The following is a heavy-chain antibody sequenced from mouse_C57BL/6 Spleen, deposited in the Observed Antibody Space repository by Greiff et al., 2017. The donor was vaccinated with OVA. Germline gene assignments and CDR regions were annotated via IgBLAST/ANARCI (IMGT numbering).Heavy chain of an antibody. Sequence: QVQLQQPGAELVMPGASVKLSCEASGYTFTSYWMHWVKQRPGQGLEWIGEIDPSDSYTNYNQKFKGKSTLTVDKSSSTAYMQLSSLTSEDSAGYYCAREGGYFDYWGQGTTLTVSS. J-gene: IGHJ2*01. D-gene: IGHD3-3*01. V-gene: IGHV1-69*01. CDR3: AREGGYFDY. CDR2: IDPSDSYT. CDR1: GYTFTSYW.